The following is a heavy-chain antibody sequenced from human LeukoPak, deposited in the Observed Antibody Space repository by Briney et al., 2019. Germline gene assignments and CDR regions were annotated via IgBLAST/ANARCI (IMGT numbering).Heavy chain of an antibody. J-gene: IGHJ5*02. CDR2: IYTSGST. V-gene: IGHV4-61*02. Sequence: SETLSLTCTVSGGSISSGSYYWSWIRQPAGKGLEWIGRIYTSGSTNYNPSLKSRVTISVDTSNNQVSLKLSSVPAADTAVYYCARNWNLGYNWFDPWGQGTLVTVSS. CDR1: GGSISSGSYY. CDR3: ARNWNLGYNWFDP. D-gene: IGHD1-1*01.